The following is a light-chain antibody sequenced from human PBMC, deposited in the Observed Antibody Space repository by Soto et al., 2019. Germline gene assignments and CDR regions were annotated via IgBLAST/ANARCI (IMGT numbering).Light chain of an antibody. CDR1: SSDVGGYNY. V-gene: IGLV2-8*01. CDR3: SSYAGSDNVI. CDR2: EVT. J-gene: IGLJ2*01. Sequence: QSALTQPPSASGSTGQSVTISCTGISSDVGGYNYVSWYQQHPGKAPKLMIYEVTKRPSGVPDRFSGSRSGDTASLTVSGLQAEDEADYYCSSYAGSDNVIFGGGTKLTVL.